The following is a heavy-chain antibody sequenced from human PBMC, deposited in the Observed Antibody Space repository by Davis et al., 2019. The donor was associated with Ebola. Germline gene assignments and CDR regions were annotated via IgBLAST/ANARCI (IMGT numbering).Heavy chain of an antibody. V-gene: IGHV7-4-1*02. D-gene: IGHD2-2*01. CDR2: INHTTGNP. J-gene: IGHJ5*02. CDR3: ARDGIGDIVVVPAAGDWFDP. CDR1: GYTFTSYG. Sequence: ASVTVSCKASGYTFTSYGISWVRQAPGQGLEWMGWINHTTGNPTYAQGFTGRFVFSLDHSVSTADLQISSLKAEDTAVYYCARDGIGDIVVVPAAGDWFDPWGQGTLVTVSS.